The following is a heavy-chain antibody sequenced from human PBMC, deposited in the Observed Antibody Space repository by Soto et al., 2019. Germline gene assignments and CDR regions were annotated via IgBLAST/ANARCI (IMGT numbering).Heavy chain of an antibody. Sequence: EVQLVESGGGLVQPGGSLRLSCAASGFTFSSYWMHWVRQAPGKGLVWVSRINSDGSSTSYADSVKGRFTISRDNAKNTMHLQMNSLRAEVTAVYYCARVPRYVDWLLNREYGYFGLWGRGTLVTVSS. CDR3: ARVPRYVDWLLNREYGYFGL. CDR2: INSDGSST. V-gene: IGHV3-74*01. CDR1: GFTFSSYW. J-gene: IGHJ2*01. D-gene: IGHD3-9*01.